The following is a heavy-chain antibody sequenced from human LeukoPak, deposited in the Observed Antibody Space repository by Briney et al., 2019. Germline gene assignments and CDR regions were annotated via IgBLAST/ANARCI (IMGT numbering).Heavy chain of an antibody. D-gene: IGHD6-13*01. CDR2: INPNSGGT. J-gene: IGHJ5*02. V-gene: IGHV1-2*02. Sequence: ASVKVSCKASGYTFTGYYMHWVRQAPGQGLEWMGWINPNSGGTNYAQKFQGRVTMTRDTSISTAYMELSRLRSDDTAVYYCARDVGITVADSFDPWGQGTLVTVPS. CDR3: ARDVGITVADSFDP. CDR1: GYTFTGYY.